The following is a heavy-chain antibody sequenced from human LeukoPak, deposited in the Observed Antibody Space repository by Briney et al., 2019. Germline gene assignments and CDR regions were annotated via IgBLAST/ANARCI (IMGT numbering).Heavy chain of an antibody. CDR3: ARVGAYNWFDP. Sequence: SETLSLTCTVFGDSVSSYYWSWIRQPPGKGLEWIAYIYYTGSTNYNPSLKSRVTISVDTSKNQFSPKLSSVTAADPAVYYCARVGAYNWFDPWGQGTLVTVSS. CDR1: GDSVSSYY. CDR2: IYYTGST. D-gene: IGHD3-10*01. J-gene: IGHJ5*02. V-gene: IGHV4-59*02.